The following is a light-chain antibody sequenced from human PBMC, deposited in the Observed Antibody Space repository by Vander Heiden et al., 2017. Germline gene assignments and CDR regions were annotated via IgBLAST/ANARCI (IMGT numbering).Light chain of an antibody. J-gene: IGKJ3*01. Sequence: DIVMTQSPDSLAVSLGERATINCKSSQSVLYSFNNKNYLAWYQQKPVHPPKLLIYWSSTRESGVPDRFSGSGSGTDFTLAISGLHSEDVEVYYCQQFYVTASTFGPGTKTGYET. CDR3: QQFYVTAST. CDR1: QSVLYSFNNKNY. CDR2: WSS. V-gene: IGKV4-1*01.